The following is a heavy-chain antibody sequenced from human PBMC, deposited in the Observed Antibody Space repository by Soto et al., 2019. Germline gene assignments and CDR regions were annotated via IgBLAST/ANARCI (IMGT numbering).Heavy chain of an antibody. CDR2: ISYDGSNK. V-gene: IGHV3-30-3*01. D-gene: IGHD1-1*01. CDR3: VLGGVEMATTASRRNYYYYGMDV. CDR1: GFTFSSYA. J-gene: IGHJ6*02. Sequence: PXASLLHSCAAAGFTFSSYAMHWVRQAPGKGLGWVAVISYDGSNKYYADSVKGRFTISRGNSKNTLYLQMNRLRAEDKAVYYCVLGGVEMATTASRRNYYYYGMDVWGQGTTVTVSS.